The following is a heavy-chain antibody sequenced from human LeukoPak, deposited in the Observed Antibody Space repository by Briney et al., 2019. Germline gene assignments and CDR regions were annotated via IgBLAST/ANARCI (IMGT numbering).Heavy chain of an antibody. CDR3: AKGRYSYGFDY. D-gene: IGHD5-18*01. CDR2: ISWNSGSI. J-gene: IGHJ4*02. CDR1: GFTFDDYA. Sequence: GGSLRLSCAASGFTFDDYAIHWVRQAPGKGLEWVSGISWNSGSIGYADSVKGRFTISRDNAKNSLYLQMNSLRAEDTVLYYCAKGRYSYGFDYWGQGTLVTVSS. V-gene: IGHV3-9*01.